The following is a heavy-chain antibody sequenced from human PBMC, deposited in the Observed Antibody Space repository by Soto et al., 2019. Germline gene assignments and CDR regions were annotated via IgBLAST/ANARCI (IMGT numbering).Heavy chain of an antibody. V-gene: IGHV5-10-1*01. D-gene: IGHD5-12*01. CDR2: IDPSDSYT. Sequence: PGESLKISCKGSGYSFTSHWISWVRQMPGKGLEWMGRIDPSDSYTNYSPSFQGHVTISADKSISTAYLQWSSLKASDTAMYYCARERWLQYYYYYGMDVWGQGTTVTVSS. CDR1: GYSFTSHW. J-gene: IGHJ6*02. CDR3: ARERWLQYYYYYGMDV.